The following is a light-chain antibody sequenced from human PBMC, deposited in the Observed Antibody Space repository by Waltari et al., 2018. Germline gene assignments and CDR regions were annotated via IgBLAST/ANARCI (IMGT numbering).Light chain of an antibody. J-gene: IGKJ1*01. CDR2: GAF. V-gene: IGKV3-20*01. CDR1: QSVSRS. CDR3: QHYVRLPAT. Sequence: EIVLTQSPGTLSLSPGERATLSCRASQSVSRSLAWYQQKAGQAPRLLIYGAFNRATGIPDRFSGSGSGTDFSLTISRLEPEDFAVYYCQHYVRLPATFGKGTKVEIK.